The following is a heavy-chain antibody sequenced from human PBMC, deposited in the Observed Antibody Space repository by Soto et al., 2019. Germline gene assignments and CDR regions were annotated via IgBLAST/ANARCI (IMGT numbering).Heavy chain of an antibody. Sequence: GGSLRLSCAASGFTFSNYAIHWVRQAPGKGLEWVAVLSYDGNNIHYADSVKGRFTVSRDNSKNTLFLQMNSLRAEDTALYYCARGPIGDAAMVTNYFDYWGQGTLVTVSS. J-gene: IGHJ4*02. D-gene: IGHD5-18*01. CDR2: LSYDGNNI. CDR1: GFTFSNYA. V-gene: IGHV3-30-3*01. CDR3: ARGPIGDAAMVTNYFDY.